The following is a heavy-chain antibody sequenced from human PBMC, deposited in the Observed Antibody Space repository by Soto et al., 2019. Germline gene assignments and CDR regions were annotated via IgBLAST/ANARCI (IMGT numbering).Heavy chain of an antibody. CDR3: ARVGYCNTTTFLFYYYHYGMDV. V-gene: IGHV1-69*01. CDR2: IIPIFHTA. D-gene: IGHD2-15*01. CDR1: GDSFNSYA. J-gene: IGHJ6*02. Sequence: QVQLVQSGAEVKKPGSSVKVSCKASGDSFNSYAISWVRQAPGQGLEWMGGIIPIFHTANHAQKFQARVTMTADESASTAYMELSGLRSEATAVYECARVGYCNTTTFLFYYYHYGMDVWGQGTTVTVS.